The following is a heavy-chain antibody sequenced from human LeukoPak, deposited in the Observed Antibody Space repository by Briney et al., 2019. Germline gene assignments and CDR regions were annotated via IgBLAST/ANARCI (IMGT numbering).Heavy chain of an antibody. CDR2: INFSGCT. CDR3: ARAPVGYCSGGTCKRYFDY. CDR1: GGSISSGDYY. J-gene: IGHJ4*02. D-gene: IGHD2-15*01. Sequence: SSETLSLTCTVSGGSISSGDYYWSWIRQPPGKGLEYIGYINFSGCTSYNPSLKGRLTISVVTSKNQFSLKLSSVTAADTAVYYCARAPVGYCSGGTCKRYFDYWGQGTLVTVSS. V-gene: IGHV4-30-4*01.